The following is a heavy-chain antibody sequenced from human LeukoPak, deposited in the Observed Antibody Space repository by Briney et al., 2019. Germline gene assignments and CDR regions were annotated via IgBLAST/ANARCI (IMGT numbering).Heavy chain of an antibody. D-gene: IGHD2-2*02. CDR2: FDPEDGET. V-gene: IGHV1-24*01. Sequence: GASVKVSCKVSGYTLTELSMHWVRQAPGKGLEWMGGFDPEDGETIYAQKFQGRVTMTEDTSTDTAYMKLSSLRSEDTAVYYCATGIVVVPAAITHLDYWGQGTLVTVSS. J-gene: IGHJ4*02. CDR3: ATGIVVVPAAITHLDY. CDR1: GYTLTELS.